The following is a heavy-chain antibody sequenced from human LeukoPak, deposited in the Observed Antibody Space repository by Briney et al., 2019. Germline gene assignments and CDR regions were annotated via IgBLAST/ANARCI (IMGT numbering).Heavy chain of an antibody. Sequence: PGGSLRLSCAASGFTFSSYWMSWVRQAPGKGLEWVANIKQDGSEKYYVDSVKGRFTISRDNAKNSLYLQMNSLRAEDTAVYYCARDRYCGGDCYFDYWARGTLVTVPS. J-gene: IGHJ4*02. D-gene: IGHD2-21*02. CDR2: IKQDGSEK. CDR1: GFTFSSYW. V-gene: IGHV3-7*01. CDR3: ARDRYCGGDCYFDY.